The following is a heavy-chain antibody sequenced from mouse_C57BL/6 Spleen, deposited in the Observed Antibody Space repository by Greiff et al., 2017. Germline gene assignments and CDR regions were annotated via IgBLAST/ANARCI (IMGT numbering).Heavy chain of an antibody. CDR2: IDPETGGT. Sequence: VQLQQSGAELVRPGASVTLSCKASGYTFTDYEMHWVKQTPVHGLEWIGAIDPETGGTAYNQKFKGKAILTADKSSSTAYMELRSLTSEDSAVYYCTIGWDAFDYWGQGTTLTVSS. D-gene: IGHD4-1*01. CDR3: TIGWDAFDY. V-gene: IGHV1-15*01. J-gene: IGHJ2*01. CDR1: GYTFTDYE.